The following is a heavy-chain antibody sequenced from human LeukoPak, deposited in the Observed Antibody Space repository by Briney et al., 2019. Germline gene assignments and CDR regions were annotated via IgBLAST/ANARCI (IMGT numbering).Heavy chain of an antibody. Sequence: PGGSLRLSCAASGFIFSSYGMHWVRQSPGKGLEWVAVISYDGSNKYHADSVKGRFAISRDNSKNTLYLQINSLSPEDTAVYYCAEGDYYASGSFLAEGNWGQGTLVTVSS. V-gene: IGHV3-30*18. CDR3: AEGDYYASGSFLAEGN. J-gene: IGHJ4*02. CDR1: GFIFSSYG. D-gene: IGHD3-10*01. CDR2: ISYDGSNK.